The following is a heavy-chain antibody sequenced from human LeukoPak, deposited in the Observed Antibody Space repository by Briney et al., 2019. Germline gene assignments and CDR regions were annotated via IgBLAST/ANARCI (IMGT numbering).Heavy chain of an antibody. CDR2: ISSNGGST. Sequence: GGSLRLSCAASGFTFSSYAMHWVRQAPGKGLEYVSAISSNGGSTYYANSVKGRFTISRDNSKNTLYLQMGSLRAEDMAVYYCARDADCGGDCYLYYFDYWGQGTLVTVSS. V-gene: IGHV3-64*01. CDR3: ARDADCGGDCYLYYFDY. CDR1: GFTFSSYA. D-gene: IGHD2-21*01. J-gene: IGHJ4*02.